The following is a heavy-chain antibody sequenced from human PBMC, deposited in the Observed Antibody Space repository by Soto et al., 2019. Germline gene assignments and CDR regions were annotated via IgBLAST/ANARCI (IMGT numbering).Heavy chain of an antibody. CDR3: ARDIVVVPAAIYVLDY. J-gene: IGHJ4*02. CDR2: ISAYNGNT. D-gene: IGHD2-2*01. V-gene: IGHV1-18*01. Sequence: ASVKVSCKASGYTFTSYGISWVRQAPGQGLEWMGWISAYNGNTNYAQKLQGRVTMTTDTSTSTAYMELRSLRSDDTAVYYCARDIVVVPAAIYVLDYWGQGTLVTVSS. CDR1: GYTFTSYG.